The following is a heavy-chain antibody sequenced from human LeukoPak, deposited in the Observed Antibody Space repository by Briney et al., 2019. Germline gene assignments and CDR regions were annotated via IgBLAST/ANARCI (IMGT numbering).Heavy chain of an antibody. CDR3: ARDYGGNSPGNWFDP. CDR2: INPSGGST. V-gene: IGHV1-46*01. D-gene: IGHD4-23*01. CDR1: GYTLTELS. Sequence: ASVKVSCKVSGYTLTELSMHWVRQAPGQGLEWMGIINPSGGSTSYAQKFQGRVTMTRDTSTSTVYMELSSLRSEDTAVYYCARDYGGNSPGNWFDPWGQGTLVTVSS. J-gene: IGHJ5*02.